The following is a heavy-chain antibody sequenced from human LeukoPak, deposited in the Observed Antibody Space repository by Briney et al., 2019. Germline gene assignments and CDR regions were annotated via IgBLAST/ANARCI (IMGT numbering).Heavy chain of an antibody. CDR2: IIPIFGTA. Sequence: SVKVSCKASGYTFTSYGISWVRQAPGQGLEWMGGIIPIFGTANYAQKFQGRVTITADKSTSTAYMELSSLRSEDTAVYYCAGSEYCTNGVCYPYYYYYYMDVWGKGTTVTVSS. J-gene: IGHJ6*03. CDR3: AGSEYCTNGVCYPYYYYYYMDV. CDR1: GYTFTSYG. V-gene: IGHV1-69*06. D-gene: IGHD2-8*01.